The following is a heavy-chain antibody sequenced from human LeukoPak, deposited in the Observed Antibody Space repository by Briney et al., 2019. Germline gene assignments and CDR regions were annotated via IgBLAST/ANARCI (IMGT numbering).Heavy chain of an antibody. D-gene: IGHD4-23*01. CDR3: ARDVGGNSYYYYMDV. J-gene: IGHJ6*03. CDR2: INPSGGST. Sequence: GASVKVSCKASGYTFTSYDINWVRQAPGQGLEWMGIINPSGGSTSYAQKFQGRVTMTRDTSTSTVYMELSSLRSEDTAVYYCARDVGGNSYYYYMDVWGKGTTVTVSS. V-gene: IGHV1-46*01. CDR1: GYTFTSYD.